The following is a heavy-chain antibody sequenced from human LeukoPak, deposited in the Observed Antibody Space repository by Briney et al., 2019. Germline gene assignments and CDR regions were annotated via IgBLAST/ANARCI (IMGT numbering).Heavy chain of an antibody. CDR2: IKQDGSEK. Sequence: PGGSLKLSCAASGFTFSRYWMTWVRQAPGKGLEWVANIKQDGSEKYYVDSVRGRFTISRDNAKNSLDLQMNSLGAEDTAVYYCASLDYWGQGTPVTVSS. CDR1: GFTFSRYW. J-gene: IGHJ4*02. V-gene: IGHV3-7*05. CDR3: ASLDY.